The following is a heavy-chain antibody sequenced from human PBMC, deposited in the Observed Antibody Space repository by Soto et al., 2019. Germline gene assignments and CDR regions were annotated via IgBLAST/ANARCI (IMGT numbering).Heavy chain of an antibody. D-gene: IGHD3-9*01. J-gene: IGHJ4*02. CDR2: ISGSGGST. CDR3: AKSIVVRYFDWDRNYYFDY. Sequence: PGGSLRLSCAASGFTFSSYAMSWVRQAPGKGLEWVSSISGSGGSTYYADSVKGRFTISRDNSKNTLYLQMNSLRAEDTAVYYCAKSIVVRYFDWDRNYYFDYWGQGTLVTVS. CDR1: GFTFSSYA. V-gene: IGHV3-23*01.